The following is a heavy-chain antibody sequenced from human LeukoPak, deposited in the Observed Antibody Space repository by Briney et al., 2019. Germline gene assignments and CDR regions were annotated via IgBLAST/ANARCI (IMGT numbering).Heavy chain of an antibody. Sequence: SETLSLTCAVSGGSISSGGYSWSWIRQPPGKGLEWIGYIYHSGSTYYNPSLKSRVTISVDRSKNQCSLKLSSVTAADTAVYYCARGRQQLVFPDAFDIWGQGTMVTVSS. D-gene: IGHD6-13*01. CDR1: GGSISSGGYS. CDR2: IYHSGST. J-gene: IGHJ3*02. CDR3: ARGRQQLVFPDAFDI. V-gene: IGHV4-30-2*01.